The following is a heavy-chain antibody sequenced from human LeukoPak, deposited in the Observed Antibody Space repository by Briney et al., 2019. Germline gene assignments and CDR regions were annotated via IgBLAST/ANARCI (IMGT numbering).Heavy chain of an antibody. CDR3: AREVIPLLGYCSSTSCYTIDY. Sequence: ASVKVSCKASGYTFTSYGISWVRQAPGQGLEWMGWISAYNGNTNYAQKLLGRVTMTTDTSTSTAYMELRSLRSDDTAVYYCAREVIPLLGYCSSTSCYTIDYWGQGTLVTVSS. J-gene: IGHJ4*02. CDR1: GYTFTSYG. CDR2: ISAYNGNT. V-gene: IGHV1-18*01. D-gene: IGHD2-2*02.